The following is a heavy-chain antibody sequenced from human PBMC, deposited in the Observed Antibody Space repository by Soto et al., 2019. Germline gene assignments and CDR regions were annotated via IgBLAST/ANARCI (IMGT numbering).Heavy chain of an antibody. D-gene: IGHD2-15*01. CDR3: ARDGGVAATLANYFDY. CDR2: MSRSSRYI. V-gene: IGHV3-21*01. J-gene: IGHJ4*02. CDR1: GFTFNSYS. Sequence: EVQLVESGGGLVKPGGSLRLSCAASGFTFNSYSMNWVRQATGKGLEWVSSMSRSSRYIYYADSVKGRFTISRDNAKNPVYLQMNSLRAEDRAVYYCARDGGVAATLANYFDYWGQGTLVTVSS.